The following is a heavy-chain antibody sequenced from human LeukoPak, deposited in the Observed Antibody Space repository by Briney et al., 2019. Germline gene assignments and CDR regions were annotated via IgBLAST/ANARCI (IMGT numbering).Heavy chain of an antibody. J-gene: IGHJ4*02. CDR1: GGSFSGYY. CDR2: INHSGST. V-gene: IGHV4-34*01. D-gene: IGHD2-2*01. Sequence: PSETLSLTCAVYGGSFSGYYWSWIRQPPGKGLEWIGEINHSGSTNYNPSLKSRVTISVDTSKNQFSLKLSSVTAADTAVYYCARGRHGWIAAVPAAMGSDYWGQGTLVTVSS. CDR3: ARGRHGWIAAVPAAMGSDY.